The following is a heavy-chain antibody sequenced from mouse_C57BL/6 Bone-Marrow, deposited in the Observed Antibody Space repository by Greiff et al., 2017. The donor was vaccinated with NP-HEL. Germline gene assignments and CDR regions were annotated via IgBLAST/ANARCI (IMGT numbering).Heavy chain of an antibody. CDR3: AREGYYGNYEGVY. CDR2: ISSGGSYT. D-gene: IGHD2-1*01. Sequence: DVMLVESGGDLVKPGGSLKLSCAASGFTFSSYGMSWVRQTPDKRLEWVATISSGGSYTYYPDSVKGRFTISRDNAKNTLYLQMSSLKSEDTAMYYCAREGYYGNYEGVYWGQGTTLTVSS. J-gene: IGHJ2*01. CDR1: GFTFSSYG. V-gene: IGHV5-6*02.